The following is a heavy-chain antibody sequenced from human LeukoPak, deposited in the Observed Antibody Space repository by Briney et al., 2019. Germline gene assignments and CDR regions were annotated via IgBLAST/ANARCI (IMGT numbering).Heavy chain of an antibody. D-gene: IGHD6-19*01. CDR3: ARVPVPRSSGWKYYFDY. V-gene: IGHV1-8*03. Sequence: ASVKVSCKASGYTFTSYDINWVRQATGQGLEWMGWMNPNSGNTGYAQKFQGRVTITRNTSISTAYMELSSLRSEDTAVYYCARVPVPRSSGWKYYFDYWGQGTLVTVSS. CDR2: MNPNSGNT. J-gene: IGHJ4*02. CDR1: GYTFTSYD.